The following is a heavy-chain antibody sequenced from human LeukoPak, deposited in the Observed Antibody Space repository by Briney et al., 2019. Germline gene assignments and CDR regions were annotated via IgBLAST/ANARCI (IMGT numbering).Heavy chain of an antibody. D-gene: IGHD3-9*01. J-gene: IGHJ4*02. CDR2: IKSKTDGGTT. Sequence: PGGSLRLSCAASGFTFSNAWMSWVRQAPGKGLEWVGRIKSKTDGGTTDYAAPVKGRFTISRDDSKNTLYLQMNSLKTEDTAVYYCTTGGPLGYYDILTGYPFDYWGQGTLVTVSS. CDR1: GFTFSNAW. CDR3: TTGGPLGYYDILTGYPFDY. V-gene: IGHV3-15*01.